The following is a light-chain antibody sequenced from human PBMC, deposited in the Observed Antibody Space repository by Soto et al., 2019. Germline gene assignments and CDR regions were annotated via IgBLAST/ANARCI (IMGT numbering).Light chain of an antibody. J-gene: IGLJ2*01. CDR2: GNS. V-gene: IGLV1-40*01. Sequence: QSVLTQPPSVSGAPGRRVTISCTGSSSNIGAGYDVHWYQQLPGTAPKLLIYGNSNRPSGVPDRFSGSKSGISASLAITGLQAEDEADYYCQSYDSSLSVVVFGGGTKLTVL. CDR3: QSYDSSLSVVV. CDR1: SSNIGAGYD.